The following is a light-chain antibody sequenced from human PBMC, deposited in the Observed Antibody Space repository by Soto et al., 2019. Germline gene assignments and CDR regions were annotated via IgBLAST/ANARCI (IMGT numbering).Light chain of an antibody. CDR2: DAS. J-gene: IGKJ5*01. Sequence: ESVLTQSPATLSSFPGDRATLSCRASQSVSTYLAWYQQKPGQAPRLLIYDASNRATGIPARFSGSGSGTDFTLTISSLEPEDFAVYHCQQRSSWPSFGQGTRLEIK. CDR1: QSVSTY. CDR3: QQRSSWPS. V-gene: IGKV3-11*01.